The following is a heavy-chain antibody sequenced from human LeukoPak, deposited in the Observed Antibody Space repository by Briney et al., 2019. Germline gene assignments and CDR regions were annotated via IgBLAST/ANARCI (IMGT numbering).Heavy chain of an antibody. V-gene: IGHV4-31*03. D-gene: IGHD3-3*01. CDR1: GGSISSGGSY. CDR3: ARARDFWSGYSDYYFDY. J-gene: IGHJ4*02. Sequence: SETLSLTCTVSGGSISSGGSYWSWIRQHPGKGLEWIGYIYYSGSTYYNPSLKSRVTISVDTSKNQFSLKLSSVTAADTAVYYCARARDFWSGYSDYYFDYWGQGTLVTVSS. CDR2: IYYSGST.